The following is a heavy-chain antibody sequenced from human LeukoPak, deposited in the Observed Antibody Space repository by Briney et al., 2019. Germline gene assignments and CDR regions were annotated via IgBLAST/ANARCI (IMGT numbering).Heavy chain of an antibody. D-gene: IGHD3-22*01. CDR2: ISSNGGST. CDR1: GFTFSSYA. Sequence: PGGSLRLSRAASGFTFSSYAMHWVRQAPGKGLEYVSAISSNGGSTYYANSVKGRFTISRDNSKNTLYLQMASLRAEDMAVYYCARGGRIVVPTVIDYWGQGTLVTVSS. CDR3: ARGGRIVVPTVIDY. V-gene: IGHV3-64*01. J-gene: IGHJ4*02.